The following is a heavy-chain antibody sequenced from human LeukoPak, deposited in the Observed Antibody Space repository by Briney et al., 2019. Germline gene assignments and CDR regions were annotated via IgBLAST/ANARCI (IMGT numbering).Heavy chain of an antibody. CDR3: ARDRGYCSSTSCYWGMDV. J-gene: IGHJ6*02. CDR1: GNTFIGYW. CDR2: INPRGDAT. D-gene: IGHD2-2*01. Sequence: GASVKVSCKASGNTFIGYWIHWVRQAPGQGLEWMGAINPRGDATIGAQKFQGRVTTTRDTSTSTVYMELSSLRSEDTAVYYCARDRGYCSSTSCYWGMDVWGQGTTVTVSS. V-gene: IGHV1-46*01.